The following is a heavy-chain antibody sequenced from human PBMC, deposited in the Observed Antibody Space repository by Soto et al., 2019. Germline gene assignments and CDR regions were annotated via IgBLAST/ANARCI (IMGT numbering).Heavy chain of an antibody. J-gene: IGHJ4*02. D-gene: IGHD1-26*01. CDR3: VGEVGVRSFDC. V-gene: IGHV3-23*01. CDR2: ISDTGSNP. Sequence: VLLLESGGGLVQPGASLRLSCEASGLTFRSYALSWVRQAPGKGLEWVSGISDTGSNPYYADSVKGRFTISRDNSKNTLYLQMNSLRADDTAVYYCVGEVGVRSFDCWGQGTLVTVSS. CDR1: GLTFRSYA.